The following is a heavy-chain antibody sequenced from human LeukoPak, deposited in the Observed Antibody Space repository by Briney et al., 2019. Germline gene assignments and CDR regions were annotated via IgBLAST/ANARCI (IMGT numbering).Heavy chain of an antibody. CDR1: GFSVSDNY. CDR2: VYSGGTT. Sequence: GGSLRLSCSASGFSVSDNYMTWVRQAAGKGPEWVSVVYSGGTTYYADSVKGRFTISRDSSKNTVFLQMDNLRGEDTAVYYCVRLSPRGFDGAFEFWGQGTMVTVSS. D-gene: IGHD2-15*01. J-gene: IGHJ3*01. V-gene: IGHV3-53*01. CDR3: VRLSPRGFDGAFEF.